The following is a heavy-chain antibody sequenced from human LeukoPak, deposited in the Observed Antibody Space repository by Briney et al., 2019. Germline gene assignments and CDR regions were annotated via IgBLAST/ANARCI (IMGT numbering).Heavy chain of an antibody. D-gene: IGHD3-22*01. J-gene: IGHJ4*02. V-gene: IGHV1-46*03. Sequence: ASVKVSCKASGYTFTSYYMHWVRQAPGQGLVWMGIINPSGGSTSYAQKFQGRVTMTRDTSTSTVYMELSSLRSEDTAVYYCARAYYYDSSGYYFRYYFDYWGQGTLVTVSS. CDR1: GYTFTSYY. CDR3: ARAYYYDSSGYYFRYYFDY. CDR2: INPSGGST.